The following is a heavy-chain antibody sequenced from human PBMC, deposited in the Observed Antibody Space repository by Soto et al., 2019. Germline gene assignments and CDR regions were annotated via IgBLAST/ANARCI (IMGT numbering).Heavy chain of an antibody. CDR1: GYTFTSYG. CDR3: ARDPYYYGSGSYYLH. V-gene: IGHV1-18*04. CDR2: ISAYNGNT. Sequence: GASVKFSCKASGYTFTSYGISWVRQAPGQGLEWMGWISAYNGNTNYAQKLQGRVTMTTDTSTSTAYMELRSLRSDDTAVYYCARDPYYYGSGSYYLHWGQGTLVTVSS. J-gene: IGHJ4*02. D-gene: IGHD3-10*01.